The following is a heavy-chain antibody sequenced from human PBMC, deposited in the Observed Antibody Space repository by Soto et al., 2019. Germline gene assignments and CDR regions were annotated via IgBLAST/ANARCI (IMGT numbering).Heavy chain of an antibody. V-gene: IGHV4-34*01. Sequence: PSETLSLTCAIYNGSFSAYYWSWIRLTPGKGLEWIGEINHSGGANYNPSLKSRVSMSVDTSKNQFSLRLNSVTAADTAVYYCAPPANDYEGGSDYYKVVFDMWGKGRVVT. CDR2: INHSGGA. CDR3: APPANDYEGGSDYYKVVFDM. J-gene: IGHJ3*02. CDR1: NGSFSAYY. D-gene: IGHD3-22*01.